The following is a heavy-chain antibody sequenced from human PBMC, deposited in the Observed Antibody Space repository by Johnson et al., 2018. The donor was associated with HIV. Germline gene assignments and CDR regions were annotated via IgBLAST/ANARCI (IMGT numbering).Heavy chain of an antibody. Sequence: VQLVESGGGLVQPGGSLRLSCAASGFTFSSYAMSWVRQAPGKWLECLAYISTSGSSIYYTDSVKGRVTISRDNAKNSLFLQMNSLRAEDTAVYYCAKSIAAAGTNAFDIWGQGTMVTVSS. CDR3: AKSIAAAGTNAFDI. V-gene: IGHV3-48*04. J-gene: IGHJ3*02. CDR2: ISTSGSSI. D-gene: IGHD6-13*01. CDR1: GFTFSSYA.